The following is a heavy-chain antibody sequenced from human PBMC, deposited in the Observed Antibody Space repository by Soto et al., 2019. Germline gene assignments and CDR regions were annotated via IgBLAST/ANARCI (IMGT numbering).Heavy chain of an antibody. CDR3: TRVHYYDIRGLDY. D-gene: IGHD3-22*01. CDR1: GFIFSSYN. V-gene: IGHV3-33*01. CDR2: IWFDGSNK. Sequence: QVQLVESGGGVVQPGRSLRLSCAASGFIFSSYNLHWVRQPPGKGLEWVAVIWFDGSNKDYADSVRGRFTISRNNSKNTVFLQMNSLRADDTATYYWTRVHYYDIRGLDYWCSGAVVTVSS. J-gene: IGHJ4*02.